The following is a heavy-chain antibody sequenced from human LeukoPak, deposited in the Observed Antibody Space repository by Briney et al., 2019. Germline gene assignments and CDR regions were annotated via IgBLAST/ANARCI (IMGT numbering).Heavy chain of an antibody. Sequence: KPSETLSLTCTVSGGSISSYYWSWIRQPPGKGLEWIGYIYYSGSTNYNPSLKSRVTISVDTSKNQFSLKVSSVIAADTAVYYCARVGPYYDISTGYSYYFDYWGQGTLVTVSS. V-gene: IGHV4-59*01. CDR2: IYYSGST. CDR1: GGSISSYY. D-gene: IGHD3-9*01. J-gene: IGHJ4*02. CDR3: ARVGPYYDISTGYSYYFDY.